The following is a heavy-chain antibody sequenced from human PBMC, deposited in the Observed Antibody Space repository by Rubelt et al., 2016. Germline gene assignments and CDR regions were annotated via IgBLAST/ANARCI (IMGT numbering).Heavy chain of an antibody. D-gene: IGHD2-21*02. Sequence: QVQLVQSGAEVKKPGASVKVSYKASGYTFTGYYLHLLRQAPGQGLEWMGWINPHSGDTNYAQKFQGWVTMTRDTSIRTAYMELSRLRSNDTAMYYWLRVVSGYCGGDCSEDWGQGTLVTVSS. CDR2: INPHSGDT. V-gene: IGHV1-2*04. CDR1: GYTFTGYY. CDR3: LRVVSGYCGGDCSED. J-gene: IGHJ4*02.